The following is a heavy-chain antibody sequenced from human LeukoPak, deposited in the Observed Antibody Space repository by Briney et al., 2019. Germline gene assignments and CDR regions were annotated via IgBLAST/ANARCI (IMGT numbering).Heavy chain of an antibody. Sequence: SQTLSLTCTVSGGSISSGGYYWSWIRQPPGKGLEWIGYIYTSGSTNYNPSLKSRVTISVDTSKNQFSLKLSSVTAADTAVYYCARTRRHGIAAAGIYYYYMDVWGKGTTVTVSS. CDR2: IYTSGST. D-gene: IGHD6-13*01. V-gene: IGHV4-61*09. CDR3: ARTRRHGIAAAGIYYYYMDV. J-gene: IGHJ6*03. CDR1: GGSISSGGYY.